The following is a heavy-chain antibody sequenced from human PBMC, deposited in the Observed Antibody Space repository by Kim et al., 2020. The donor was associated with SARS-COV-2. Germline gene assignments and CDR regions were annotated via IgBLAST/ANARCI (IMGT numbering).Heavy chain of an antibody. CDR3: AKDAFFFMDV. J-gene: IGHJ6*02. CDR1: GFTFSSRW. D-gene: IGHD3-3*02. V-gene: IGHV3-74*01. CDR2: ISGDGTKT. Sequence: GGSLRLSCAASGFTFSSRWMDWVRQAPGKGLLWVARISGDGTKTTYADSVKGRFTISRDNAKNTLYLQMNGLRAEDTAIYFCAKDAFFFMDVWGQGTTVTVSS.